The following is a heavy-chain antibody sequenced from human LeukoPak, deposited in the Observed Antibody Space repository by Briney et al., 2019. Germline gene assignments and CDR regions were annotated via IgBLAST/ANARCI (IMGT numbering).Heavy chain of an antibody. CDR2: IGSSGSTI. J-gene: IGHJ4*02. V-gene: IGHV3-48*03. D-gene: IGHD5-12*01. Sequence: GGSLRLSCAASGFTFSSYEMNWVRQAPGKGLEWVSYIGSSGSTIFYADSVKGRFTISRDNAKNSLYLQMNSLRVEDTAVYYCARVGGYELDYWGQGTLVTVSS. CDR3: ARVGGYELDY. CDR1: GFTFSSYE.